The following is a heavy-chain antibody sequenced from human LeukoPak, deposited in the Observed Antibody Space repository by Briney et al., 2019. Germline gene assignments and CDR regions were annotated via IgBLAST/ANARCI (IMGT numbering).Heavy chain of an antibody. D-gene: IGHD6-13*01. CDR3: ARVYYSSSYDYWYFDL. Sequence: SEALSLTCTVSGGSIRNYYWSWIRQPPGKGLEWIGYIYYSGSTNYNPSLKSRVTISVDTSKNQFSLKLSSVTAADTAVYYCARVYYSSSYDYWYFDLWGRGTLVTVSS. CDR1: GGSIRNYY. J-gene: IGHJ2*01. V-gene: IGHV4-59*01. CDR2: IYYSGST.